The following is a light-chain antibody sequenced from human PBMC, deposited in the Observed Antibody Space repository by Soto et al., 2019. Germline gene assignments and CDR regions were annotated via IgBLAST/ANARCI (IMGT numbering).Light chain of an antibody. CDR3: QRYNNWPLT. CDR2: DTS. Sequence: EIIMTQSPATLSVSPWEGATLSCRASQGIGSTLAWYQHKPGQTPRLLIYDTSTRATGVPARFSGSRSGTEFTLTINSLQSEDFAVYYCQRYNNWPLTFGGGTKVDIK. V-gene: IGKV3-15*01. CDR1: QGIGST. J-gene: IGKJ4*01.